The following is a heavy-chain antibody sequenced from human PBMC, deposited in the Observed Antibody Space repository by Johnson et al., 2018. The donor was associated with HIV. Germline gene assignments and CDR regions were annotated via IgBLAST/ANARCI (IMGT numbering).Heavy chain of an antibody. CDR2: IGTAGDT. CDR3: ARAGVGAGAFDI. D-gene: IGHD1-26*01. CDR1: GFTFSSYD. J-gene: IGHJ3*02. V-gene: IGHV3-13*01. Sequence: EVLLLESGGGLVQPGGSLRLSCAASGFTFSSYDMHWVRQATGKGLEWVSAIGTAGDTYYPGSVKGRFTISRENAKNSLYLQMNSLRAGDTAVYYCARAGVGAGAFDIWGQGTMVTVSS.